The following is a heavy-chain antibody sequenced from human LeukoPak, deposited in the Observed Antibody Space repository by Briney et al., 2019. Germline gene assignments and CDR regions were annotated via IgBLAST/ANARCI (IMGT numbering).Heavy chain of an antibody. CDR3: ARDLSASWYSLGY. V-gene: IGHV3-20*04. D-gene: IGHD6-13*01. CDR1: GSSAADYG. CDR2: INWSGEST. J-gene: IGHJ4*02. Sequence: PGGSLRLSCAASGSSAADYGMSWVRQAPGTGLEWVSGINWSGESTGYAASVKVRCTISRDNAENALYLQMNSLRAEDTALYYCARDLSASWYSLGYWGRGTLVTVSS.